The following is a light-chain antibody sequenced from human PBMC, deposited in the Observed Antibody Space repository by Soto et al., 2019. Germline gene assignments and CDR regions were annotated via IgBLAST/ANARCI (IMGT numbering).Light chain of an antibody. Sequence: QSVLTQPPSVSAAPGQNVTISCSGDGSSLGENAMCWYQVLPGAAPRVLIYDNDKRPSGIPDRFSGSKSATSVTLDIAGLQTGDEADYYCGAWDSSLSVVAFGGGTKLTVL. J-gene: IGLJ2*01. CDR3: GAWDSSLSVVA. V-gene: IGLV1-51*01. CDR2: DND. CDR1: GSSLGENA.